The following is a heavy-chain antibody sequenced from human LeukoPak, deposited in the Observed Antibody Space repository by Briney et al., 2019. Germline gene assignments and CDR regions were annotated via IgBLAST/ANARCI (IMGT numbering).Heavy chain of an antibody. V-gene: IGHV3-21*01. Sequence: PGGSLRLSCAASGFTFSSYGMSWVRQAPGKGLEWVSSISGSSSDIYYADSMKGRLTISRDNAKNSVYLQINSLRAEDTAIYYCARRGYIDSSGYDYWGQGTLVTVSS. D-gene: IGHD3-22*01. CDR2: ISGSSSDI. CDR3: ARRGYIDSSGYDY. J-gene: IGHJ4*02. CDR1: GFTFSSYG.